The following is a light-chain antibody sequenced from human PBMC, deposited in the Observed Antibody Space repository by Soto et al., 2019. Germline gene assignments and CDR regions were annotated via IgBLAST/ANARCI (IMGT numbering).Light chain of an antibody. Sequence: QSALTQPASVSGSPGQSITISCTGTSSDVGAFNYVSWYQQHPGKTPKPIIYEVTNRPSGVSNRFSGSKSGNTASLTISGLQAEDEADYYCNSYASTSARLFGGGTKLTVL. J-gene: IGLJ3*02. CDR2: EVT. V-gene: IGLV2-14*01. CDR1: SSDVGAFNY. CDR3: NSYASTSARL.